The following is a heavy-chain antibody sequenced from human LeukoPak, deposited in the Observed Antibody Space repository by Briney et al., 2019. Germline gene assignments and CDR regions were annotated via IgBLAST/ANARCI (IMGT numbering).Heavy chain of an antibody. J-gene: IGHJ4*02. Sequence: ASVKVPCKASGYTFTSNAMHWVRQAPGQGLEWMGWISAYNGNTNYAQKLQGRVTMTTDTSTSTAYMELRSLRSDDTAVYYCARFHLNYYDSSGYYSADYWGQGTLVTVSS. CDR1: GYTFTSNA. CDR2: ISAYNGNT. D-gene: IGHD3-22*01. V-gene: IGHV1-18*01. CDR3: ARFHLNYYDSSGYYSADY.